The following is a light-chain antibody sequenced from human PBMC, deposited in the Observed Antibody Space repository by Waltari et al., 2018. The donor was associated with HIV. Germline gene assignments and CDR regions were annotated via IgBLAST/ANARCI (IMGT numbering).Light chain of an antibody. Sequence: DIQMTQSPSSLSASVGDRVTIICRASQTIATFLNWYQQKPGRAPKLLIYSASGLQSGVPSRFSGSGSGTEFTLTISRLQPEDFATYYCQQSYSTPQTFGQGTKVDI. V-gene: IGKV1-39*01. CDR2: SAS. J-gene: IGKJ2*01. CDR1: QTIATF. CDR3: QQSYSTPQT.